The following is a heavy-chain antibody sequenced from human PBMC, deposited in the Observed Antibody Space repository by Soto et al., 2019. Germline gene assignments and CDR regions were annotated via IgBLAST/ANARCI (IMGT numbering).Heavy chain of an antibody. D-gene: IGHD3-3*01. V-gene: IGHV5-51*01. J-gene: IGHJ6*02. Sequence: PGESLKISCKGSGYSFTSYWIGWVRQMPGKGLEWMGIIYPGDSDTRYSPSFQGQVTISADKSISTAYLQWSSLKASDTAMYYCARSYYDFWSGYYSYYYGMDVWGQGTTVTVSS. CDR1: GYSFTSYW. CDR3: ARSYYDFWSGYYSYYYGMDV. CDR2: IYPGDSDT.